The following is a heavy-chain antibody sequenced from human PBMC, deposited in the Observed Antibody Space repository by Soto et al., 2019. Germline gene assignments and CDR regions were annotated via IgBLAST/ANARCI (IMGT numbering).Heavy chain of an antibody. CDR3: TTNGYYSMDN. CDR2: GHHRGST. D-gene: IGHD1-26*01. J-gene: IGHJ4*02. Sequence: QVQLQESGPGLLKPSETLSLTCAVTSGSITNDNWWSWVRQPPGKRLEWIGEGHHRGSTHYNPSFKSQGTISVNKSKIQCSLKLNSVTAAVKAVYYCTTNGYYSMDNWCQGTLVTVS. V-gene: IGHV4-4*02. CDR1: SGSITNDNW.